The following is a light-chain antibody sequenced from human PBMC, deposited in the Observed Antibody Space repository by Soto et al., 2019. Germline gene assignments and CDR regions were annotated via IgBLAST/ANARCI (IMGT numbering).Light chain of an antibody. CDR2: GNS. J-gene: IGLJ2*01. Sequence: QSVLTQPPSVSGAPGQRVTISCTGSSSNIGAGYDVHWYQQLPGTAPKLLIYGNSNRPSGVPERFSGSKSGTSASLAITGVQAEDDADYYCQSYDNSLDVVFGRGTKVTVL. CDR1: SSNIGAGYD. CDR3: QSYDNSLDVV. V-gene: IGLV1-40*01.